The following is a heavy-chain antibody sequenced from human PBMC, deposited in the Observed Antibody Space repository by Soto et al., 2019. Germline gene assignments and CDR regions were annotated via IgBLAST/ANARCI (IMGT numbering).Heavy chain of an antibody. CDR2: ISHSGTV. J-gene: IGHJ4*02. Sequence: PSETLSLTCDVSSVSITSSNWWTWVRQPPGKGLEWLGKISHSGTVNYNATLRSRVTISVDKPKNQLSLKLMSVTAADTAVYYCARDYDGFDYWGPGILVTFSS. D-gene: IGHD3-16*01. CDR3: ARDYDGFDY. V-gene: IGHV4-4*02. CDR1: SVSITSSNW.